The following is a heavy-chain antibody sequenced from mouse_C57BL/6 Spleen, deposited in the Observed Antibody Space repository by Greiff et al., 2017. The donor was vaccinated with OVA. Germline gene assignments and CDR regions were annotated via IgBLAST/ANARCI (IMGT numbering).Heavy chain of an antibody. V-gene: IGHV1-64*01. CDR2: IHPNSGGT. Sequence: VQLQQPGAELVKPGASVKLSCKASGYTFTSYWMHWVKQRPGQGLEWIGMIHPNSGGTNYNEKFKSKATLTVDKSSSTAYMQLSSLTSEDSAVYYCARFVAYYDYSYYAMDYWGQGTSVTVSS. D-gene: IGHD2-4*01. CDR1: GYTFTSYW. CDR3: ARFVAYYDYSYYAMDY. J-gene: IGHJ4*01.